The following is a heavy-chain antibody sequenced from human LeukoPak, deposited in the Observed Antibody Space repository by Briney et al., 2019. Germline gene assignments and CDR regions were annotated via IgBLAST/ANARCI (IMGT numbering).Heavy chain of an antibody. CDR2: IYYSGST. D-gene: IGHD2-2*01. J-gene: IGHJ5*02. CDR1: GGSISSYY. V-gene: IGHV4-59*01. CDR3: ATAGVVPAASWFDP. Sequence: SETLSLTCTVSGGSISSYYWSWIRQPPGKGLEWIGYIYYSGSTNYNPSLKSRVTISVDTSKNQFSLKLSSVTAADTAVYYCATAGVVPAASWFDPWGQGTLVTVSS.